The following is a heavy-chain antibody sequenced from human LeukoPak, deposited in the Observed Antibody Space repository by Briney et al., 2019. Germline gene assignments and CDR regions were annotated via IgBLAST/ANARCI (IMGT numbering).Heavy chain of an antibody. Sequence: GGSLRLSCAASGFTFSSYAMHWVRQAPGKGLEWVAVISYDGSNKYYADSVKGRFTISRDNSKNTLYLQMNSLRAEDTAVYCCARDGAHDYLFDYWGQGTLVTVSS. V-gene: IGHV3-30-3*01. D-gene: IGHD4-11*01. CDR3: ARDGAHDYLFDY. CDR1: GFTFSSYA. CDR2: ISYDGSNK. J-gene: IGHJ4*02.